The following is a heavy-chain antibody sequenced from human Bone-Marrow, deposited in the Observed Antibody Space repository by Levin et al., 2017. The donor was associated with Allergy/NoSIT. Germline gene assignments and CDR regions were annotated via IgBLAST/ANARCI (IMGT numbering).Heavy chain of an antibody. D-gene: IGHD4-17*01. V-gene: IGHV4-38-2*02. CDR1: GYSISSGYY. Sequence: SQTLSLTCTVSGYSISSGYYWGWIRQPPGKGLEWIGSIYHSGSTYYNPSLKSRVTISVDTSKNQFSLKLSSVTAADTAVYYCARTIYGDYTREYSDYWGQGTLVTVSS. J-gene: IGHJ4*02. CDR2: IYHSGST. CDR3: ARTIYGDYTREYSDY.